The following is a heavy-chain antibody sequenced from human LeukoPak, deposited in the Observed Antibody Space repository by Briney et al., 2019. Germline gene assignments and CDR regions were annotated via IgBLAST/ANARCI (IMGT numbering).Heavy chain of an antibody. CDR3: ARPGHSYYYMDV. CDR2: IYYSGTT. Sequence: PSETLSLTCTVSGGSISSSSYYWGWIRQPPGKGLEWIGTIYYSGTTYYNPSLKSRVTISADTSKNHFSLKLSPVTAADTAVYYCARPGHSYYYMDVWGKGTTVTVSS. D-gene: IGHD1-1*01. J-gene: IGHJ6*03. V-gene: IGHV4-39*02. CDR1: GGSISSSSYY.